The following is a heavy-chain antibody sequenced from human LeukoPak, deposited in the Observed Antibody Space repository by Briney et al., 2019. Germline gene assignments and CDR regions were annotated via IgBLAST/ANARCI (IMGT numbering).Heavy chain of an antibody. CDR1: GLTFSSYA. CDR2: ISGSGGST. J-gene: IGHJ3*02. D-gene: IGHD3-16*02. V-gene: IGHV3-23*01. Sequence: PGGSLRLSCAASGLTFSSYAMSWDRQAPGKGLEWVSAISGSGGSTYYADSVKGRFTISRDNSKNTLYLQMNSLRAEDTAVYYCAKGITFGGVIVIGAFDIWGQGTMVTVSS. CDR3: AKGITFGGVIVIGAFDI.